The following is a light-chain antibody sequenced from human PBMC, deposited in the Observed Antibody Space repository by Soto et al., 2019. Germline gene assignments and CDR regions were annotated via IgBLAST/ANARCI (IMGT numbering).Light chain of an antibody. CDR2: GAS. CDR3: QQYGSSPLT. J-gene: IGKJ1*01. V-gene: IGKV3-20*01. CDR1: QSVSSSY. Sequence: EIVMPQSPATLSLSPGESATLSCRASQSVSSSYLAWYQHKPGQAPRLLIYGASSRATGIPDRFSGSGSGTDFTLTISRLDPEEFAVYYCQQYGSSPLTVGQGTKVDIK.